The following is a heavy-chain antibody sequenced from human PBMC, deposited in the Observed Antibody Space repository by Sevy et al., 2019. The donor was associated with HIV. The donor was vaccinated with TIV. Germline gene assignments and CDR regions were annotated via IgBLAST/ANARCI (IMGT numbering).Heavy chain of an antibody. J-gene: IGHJ4*02. CDR3: AKDGHDCGDFYFNY. V-gene: IGHV3-23*01. Sequence: GGSLRLSCAASGFTFSSYAMSWVRQSPGKGLEWVSCIIGSGGRTYYAESVKGRFTISRDNAKNTLYLQMNNLRAEDTAVYYCAKDGHDCGDFYFNYWGQGTLVTVSS. D-gene: IGHD4-17*01. CDR1: GFTFSSYA. CDR2: IIGSGGRT.